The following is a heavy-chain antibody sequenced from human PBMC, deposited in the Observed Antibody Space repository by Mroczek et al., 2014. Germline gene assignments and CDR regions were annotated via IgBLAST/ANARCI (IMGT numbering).Heavy chain of an antibody. D-gene: IGHD5-18*01. J-gene: IGHJ5*02. CDR3: AKAISVDTAMVGWFDP. V-gene: IGHV3-30-3*01. CDR2: ISYDGSNK. Sequence: QVQLVQSGGGVVQPGRSLRLSCAASGFTFSSYAMHWVRQAPGKGLEWVAVISYDGSNKYYADSVKGRFTISRDNSKNTLYLQMNSLRAEDTAVYYCAKAISVDTAMVGWFDPWAREPGHRLL. CDR1: GFTFSSYA.